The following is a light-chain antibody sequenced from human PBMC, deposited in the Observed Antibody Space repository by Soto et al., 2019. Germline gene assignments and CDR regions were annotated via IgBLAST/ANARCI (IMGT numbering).Light chain of an antibody. CDR2: DAS. J-gene: IGKJ4*01. CDR3: QQYDNLPLT. Sequence: QMPQSTSSLSASVGDRVTITCQASQDISNYLNWYQQKPGKAPKLLIYDASNLETGVPSRFSGSGSGTDFTFTISSLQPEDIATYYCQQYDNLPLTFGGGTNV. V-gene: IGKV1-33*01. CDR1: QDISNY.